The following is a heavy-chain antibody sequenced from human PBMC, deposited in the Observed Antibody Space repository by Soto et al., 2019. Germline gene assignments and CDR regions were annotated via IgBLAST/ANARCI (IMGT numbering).Heavy chain of an antibody. CDR3: ARDLRKFQSLNGQYHYGMDV. CDR2: IIPIFGTA. D-gene: IGHD2-21*01. CDR1: GGTFSSYA. V-gene: IGHV1-69*13. Sequence: SVKVSCKASGGTFSSYAISWVRQAPGQGLEWIGGIIPIFGTANYAQKFQGRVTITADESTSTAYMELSSLRSEDTAVYYCARDLRKFQSLNGQYHYGMDVWGQGTTVTVSS. J-gene: IGHJ6*02.